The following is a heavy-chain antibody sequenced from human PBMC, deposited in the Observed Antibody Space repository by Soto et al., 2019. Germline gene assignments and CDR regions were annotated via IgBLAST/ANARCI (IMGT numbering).Heavy chain of an antibody. D-gene: IGHD3-22*01. CDR2: IYWDDDK. CDR1: GFSLSTSGVG. V-gene: IGHV2-5*02. J-gene: IGHJ5*02. CDR3: AHSLIGYYYDSSGSNWFDP. Sequence: SGPTLVNPTQTLTLTCTFSGFSLSTSGVGVGWIRQPPGKALEWLALIYWDDDKRYSPSLKSRLTITKDTSKNQVVLTMTNMDPVDTATYYCAHSLIGYYYDSSGSNWFDPWGQGTLVTVPQ.